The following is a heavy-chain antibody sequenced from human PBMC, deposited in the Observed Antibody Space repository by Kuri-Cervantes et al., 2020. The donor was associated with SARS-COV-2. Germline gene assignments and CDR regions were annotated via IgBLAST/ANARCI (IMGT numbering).Heavy chain of an antibody. CDR1: GFSISDRAYW. J-gene: IGHJ4*02. D-gene: IGHD5-24*01. Sequence: GGSLRLSCTASGFSISDRAYWMTWVRQTPGKGLEWVANIKHDGSERFYVDSVKGQFTISRDNAKNSLYLQMDSLRAEDTAVYYCVREKGGWLQGDYWGQGTLVTVSS. V-gene: IGHV3-7*01. CDR2: IKHDGSER. CDR3: VREKGGWLQGDY.